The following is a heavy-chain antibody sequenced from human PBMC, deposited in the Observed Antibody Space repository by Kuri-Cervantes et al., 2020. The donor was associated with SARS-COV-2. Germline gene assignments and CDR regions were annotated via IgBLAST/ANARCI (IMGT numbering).Heavy chain of an antibody. CDR1: GFTFSSYS. CDR2: ISSSSSYI. Sequence: GGSLRLSCAASGFTFSSYSMNWVRQAPGKGLEWVSSISSSSSYIYYADSVKGRFTISRDNAKNSLYLQMNSLRAEDTAVYYCARENYDFWSGYLPFDYWGQGTLVTVSS. CDR3: ARENYDFWSGYLPFDY. J-gene: IGHJ4*02. V-gene: IGHV3-21*04. D-gene: IGHD3-3*01.